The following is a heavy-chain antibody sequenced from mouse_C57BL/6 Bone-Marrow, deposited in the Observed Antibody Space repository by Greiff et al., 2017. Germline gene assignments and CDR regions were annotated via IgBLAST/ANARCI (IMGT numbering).Heavy chain of an antibody. J-gene: IGHJ2*01. V-gene: IGHV5-4*01. D-gene: IGHD4-1*01. CDR2: ISDGGSYT. CDR3: ARDRNWDEYYFDY. Sequence: DVMLVESGGGLVKPGGSLKLSCAASGFTFSSYAMSWVRQTPEKRLEWVATISDGGSYTYYPDNVQGRFTISRDNAKNNLYLQMSHLKSEDTAMYYCARDRNWDEYYFDYWGQGTTLTVSS. CDR1: GFTFSSYA.